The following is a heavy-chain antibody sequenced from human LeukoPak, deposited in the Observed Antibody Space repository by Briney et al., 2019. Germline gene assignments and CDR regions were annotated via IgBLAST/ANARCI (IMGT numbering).Heavy chain of an antibody. CDR2: IYSGGST. J-gene: IGHJ4*02. CDR1: GFTVSSNY. V-gene: IGHV3-66*01. D-gene: IGHD6-13*01. CDR3: ARVEYTGTWYSSPPFDY. Sequence: PGGSLRLSCVVSGFTVSSNYMSWVRQAPGKGLEWVSIIYSGGSTYYADSVKGRFTISRDNSKNTLYLQMNSLRAEDTAVYYCARVEYTGTWYSSPPFDYWGQGTLVTVSS.